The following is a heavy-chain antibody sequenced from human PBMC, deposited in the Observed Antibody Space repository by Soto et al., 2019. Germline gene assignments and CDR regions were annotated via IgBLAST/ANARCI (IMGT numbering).Heavy chain of an antibody. J-gene: IGHJ6*02. CDR3: AREETAWPLAYGLDV. CDR2: IGTRSDI. CDR1: GFTFSSYS. Sequence: GGSLRLSCAASGFTFSSYSMHWVRQAPGKGLEWVSSIGTRSDIYYADSVKGRFTISRDNAKNSLSLQMNSMTAEDTAVYYCAREETAWPLAYGLDVWGQGTTVTVS. V-gene: IGHV3-21*01. D-gene: IGHD2-21*02.